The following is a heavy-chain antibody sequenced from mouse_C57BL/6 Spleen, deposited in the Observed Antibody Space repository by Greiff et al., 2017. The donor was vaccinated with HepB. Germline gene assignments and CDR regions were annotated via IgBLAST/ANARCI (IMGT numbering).Heavy chain of an antibody. V-gene: IGHV1-4*01. CDR3: ARGDYGNSYYYAMDY. D-gene: IGHD1-1*01. CDR1: GYTFTSYT. Sequence: VQLQQSGAELARPGASVKMSCKASGYTFTSYTMHWVKQRPGQGLEWIGYINPSSGYNKYNQKFKDKATLTADKSSSTAYMQLSSLTSEVSAVYYCARGDYGNSYYYAMDYWGQGTSVTVSS. J-gene: IGHJ4*01. CDR2: INPSSGYN.